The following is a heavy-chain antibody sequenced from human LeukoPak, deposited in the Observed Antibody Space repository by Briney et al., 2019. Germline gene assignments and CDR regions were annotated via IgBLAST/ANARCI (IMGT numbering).Heavy chain of an antibody. CDR2: IIPIFGTA. J-gene: IGHJ6*02. CDR1: GGTFSSYA. CDR3: ASNDRGYCSGGSCYSGLWDYYGMDV. D-gene: IGHD2-15*01. V-gene: IGHV1-69*01. Sequence: SVKLSCKASGGTFSSYAISWVRQAPGQGLEWMGGIIPIFGTANYAQKFQGRVTITADESTSTAYMELSSLRSEDAAVYYCASNDRGYCSGGSCYSGLWDYYGMDVWGQGTTVTVSS.